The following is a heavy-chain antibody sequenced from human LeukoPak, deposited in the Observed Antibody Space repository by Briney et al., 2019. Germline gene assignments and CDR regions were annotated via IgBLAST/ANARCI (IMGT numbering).Heavy chain of an antibody. V-gene: IGHV1-69*04. CDR2: VIPILGIA. Sequence: SVKVSCKASGGTFSSYAISWVRQAPGQGLEWMGRVIPILGIANYAQKFQGRVTITADKSTSTAYMELSSLRSEDTAVYYCARGIVVVPAAIDAFDIWGQGTMVTVSS. D-gene: IGHD2-2*01. J-gene: IGHJ3*02. CDR3: ARGIVVVPAAIDAFDI. CDR1: GGTFSSYA.